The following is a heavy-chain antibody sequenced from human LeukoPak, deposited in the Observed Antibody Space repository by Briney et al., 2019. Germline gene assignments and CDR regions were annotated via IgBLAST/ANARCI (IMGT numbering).Heavy chain of an antibody. CDR3: ARLRYSGSYHFDY. V-gene: IGHV4-59*08. D-gene: IGHD1-26*01. Sequence: SETLSLTCTVSGGSISSYYWSWIRQPPGKGLEWIGYIYYSGSTNYNPSLKSRVTISVDTSKNQFSLKLSSVTAADTAVYYCARLRYSGSYHFDYWGQGTLVTVSS. J-gene: IGHJ4*02. CDR2: IYYSGST. CDR1: GGSISSYY.